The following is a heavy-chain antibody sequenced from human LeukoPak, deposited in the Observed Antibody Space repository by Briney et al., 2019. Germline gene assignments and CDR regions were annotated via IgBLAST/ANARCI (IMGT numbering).Heavy chain of an antibody. Sequence: GESLKISCNGSGYXFTSYWIGWVRQMPGKGLVWMGIIYPGDSDTRYSPSFQGQVTISADKSISTAYLQWSSLKASDTAMYYCARPPRSRGGKWEVNTGVDYWGQGTLVTVSS. J-gene: IGHJ4*02. V-gene: IGHV5-51*01. CDR3: ARPPRSRGGKWEVNTGVDY. CDR2: IYPGDSDT. D-gene: IGHD1-26*01. CDR1: GYXFTSYW.